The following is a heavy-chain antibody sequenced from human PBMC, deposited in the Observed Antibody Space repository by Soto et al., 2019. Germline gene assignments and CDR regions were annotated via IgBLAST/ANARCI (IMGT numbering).Heavy chain of an antibody. D-gene: IGHD3-22*01. J-gene: IGHJ3*02. CDR1: GYEFTSYW. V-gene: IGHV5-51*01. Sequence: GESLKISCKGSGYEFTSYWIGWVRQMPCKCLEWMGIIYPGDSDTRYSPSFHGQVTISADKSITTAYLQWTSLRPSDTAMYYCARRDSSGYDPDAFDIWGQRTLVTVSS. CDR3: ARRDSSGYDPDAFDI. CDR2: IYPGDSDT.